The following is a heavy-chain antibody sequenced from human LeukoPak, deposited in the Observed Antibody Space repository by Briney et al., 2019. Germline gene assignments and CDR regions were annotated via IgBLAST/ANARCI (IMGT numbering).Heavy chain of an antibody. J-gene: IGHJ6*04. CDR3: AREQTSITTFGMDV. D-gene: IGHD1-1*01. Sequence: GGSLRLSCAVSGFTFNTYWMHWVRQSPGEGLVWVSRINSDGSMTDYADSVKGRFTISRDNAKSTLYLQMNSLRTEDTAVYYCAREQTSITTFGMDVWGEGTTVIVSS. CDR2: INSDGSMT. CDR1: GFTFNTYW. V-gene: IGHV3-74*01.